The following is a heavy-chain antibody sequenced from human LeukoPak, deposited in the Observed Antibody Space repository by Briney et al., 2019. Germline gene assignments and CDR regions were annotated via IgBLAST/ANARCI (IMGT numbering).Heavy chain of an antibody. Sequence: PGGSLRLSCAASGFAFTDYDMHWVRQATGGGLEWVSSIGKAGHTYYAASVKCRFTIFRENANNHCYLQMNSLRAGDTAVYFCASLGDSIYWGRGTLVSVCS. CDR3: ASLGDSIY. CDR1: GFAFTDYD. J-gene: IGHJ4*02. V-gene: IGHV3-13*01. CDR2: IGKAGHT. D-gene: IGHD1-26*01.